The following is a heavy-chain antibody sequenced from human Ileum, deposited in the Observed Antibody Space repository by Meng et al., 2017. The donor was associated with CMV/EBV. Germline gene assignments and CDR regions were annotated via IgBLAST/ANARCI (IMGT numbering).Heavy chain of an antibody. CDR1: GFTFNNYA. V-gene: IGHV3-23*01. D-gene: IGHD2-15*01. CDR3: AKVVGTPYYFDY. Sequence: GGSLRLSCAASGFTFNNYAMNWVRQAPGKGLEWVSSISASGGNTYYADSVKGRFTISRDNSKNTLYLQMNSLRAEETAVYYCAKVVGTPYYFDYWGQGTMVTVSS. J-gene: IGHJ4*02. CDR2: ISASGGNT.